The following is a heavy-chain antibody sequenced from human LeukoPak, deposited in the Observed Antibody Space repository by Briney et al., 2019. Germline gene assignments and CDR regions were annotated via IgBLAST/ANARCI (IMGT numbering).Heavy chain of an antibody. J-gene: IGHJ4*02. CDR2: INQSGST. V-gene: IGHV4-34*01. CDR3: ARGRGGSGSLFDY. Sequence: SETLSLTCAVYGGPFSAYWSWIRQPPGKGLEWIGEINQSGSTNYNPSLKSRVIISGDTSKNQFSLKLSSVTAADTAVYYCARGRGGSGSLFDYWGQGTLVTVSS. D-gene: IGHD6-19*01. CDR1: GGPFSAY.